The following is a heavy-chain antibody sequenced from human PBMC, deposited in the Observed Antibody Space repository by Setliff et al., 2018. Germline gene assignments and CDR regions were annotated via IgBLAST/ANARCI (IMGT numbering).Heavy chain of an antibody. CDR3: ATKDDDTSGYYQAFVF. J-gene: IGHJ4*03. Sequence: ASVKVSCKVSGSTFTELTMYCVRQAPGKGLEWMGSFNPEEDEIIYAQKFLGRVTMTEDTSTDTAYMELSSLRSEDTAVYYCATKDDDTSGYYQAFVFWGQGTLVTVSS. V-gene: IGHV1-24*01. D-gene: IGHD3-22*01. CDR2: FNPEEDEI. CDR1: GSTFTELT.